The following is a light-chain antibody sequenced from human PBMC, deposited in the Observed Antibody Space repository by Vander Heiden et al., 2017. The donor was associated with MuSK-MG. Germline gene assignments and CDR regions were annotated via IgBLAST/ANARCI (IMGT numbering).Light chain of an antibody. CDR2: AAS. Sequence: DIQMTQSPSSLSASVGDRVTITCRASQPIHTYLSWYQQIPGKAPRLLIYAASTLQRGVPSRFSGSGYGTDFTLTISGRQPEDFAPYYCQQSVVTPPYTFGQGTKLEI. J-gene: IGKJ2*01. CDR1: QPIHTY. V-gene: IGKV1-39*01. CDR3: QQSVVTPPYT.